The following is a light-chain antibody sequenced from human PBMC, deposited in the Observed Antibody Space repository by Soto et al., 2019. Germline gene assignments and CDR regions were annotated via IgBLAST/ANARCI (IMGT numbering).Light chain of an antibody. CDR1: SSDVGGYNY. CDR3: SSYTSSSTHYV. Sequence: QSVLTQPASVSGSPGQSITISCTGTSSDVGGYNYVSWYQQHPGKAPKLMIYDVSNRPSGVSNRFSGSKSGSTASLTISGLQAEDEADYYCSSYTSSSTHYVFGTGTKVTVL. V-gene: IGLV2-14*01. J-gene: IGLJ1*01. CDR2: DVS.